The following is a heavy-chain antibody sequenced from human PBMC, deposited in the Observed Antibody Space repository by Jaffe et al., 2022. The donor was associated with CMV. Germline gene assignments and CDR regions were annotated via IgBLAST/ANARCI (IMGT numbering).Heavy chain of an antibody. V-gene: IGHV3-11*06. CDR2: ISSSSSYT. CDR1: GFTFSDYY. D-gene: IGHD3-22*01. CDR3: ARVSHYYDSSGYPPTG. J-gene: IGHJ4*02. Sequence: QVQLVESGGGLVKPGGSLRLSCAASGFTFSDYYMSWIRQAPGKGLEWVSYISSSSSYTNYADSVKGRFTISRDNAKNSLYLQMNSLRAEDTAVYYCARVSHYYDSSGYPPTGWGQGTLVTVSS.